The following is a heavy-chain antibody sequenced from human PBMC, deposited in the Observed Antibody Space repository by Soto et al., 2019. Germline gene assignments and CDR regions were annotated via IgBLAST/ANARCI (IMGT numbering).Heavy chain of an antibody. CDR3: ARADGSGYCSSTSCSDGMDV. D-gene: IGHD2-2*03. CDR2: IYHSGST. CDR1: GGSISSSNW. J-gene: IGHJ6*02. V-gene: IGHV4-4*02. Sequence: PSETLSLTCGVSGGSISSSNWWSWVRQPPRKGLEWIGEIYHSGSTNYNPSLKSRVTISVDKSKNQFSLKLSSVTAADTAVYYCARADGSGYCSSTSCSDGMDVWGQGTTVTVSS.